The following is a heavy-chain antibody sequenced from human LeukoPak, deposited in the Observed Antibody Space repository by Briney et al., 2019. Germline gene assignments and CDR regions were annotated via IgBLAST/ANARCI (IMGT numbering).Heavy chain of an antibody. D-gene: IGHD6-13*01. V-gene: IGHV4-34*01. Sequence: SETLSLTCAVYGGSFSGYYWSWIRQPPGKGLEWIGEINHSGSTTYNPSLQSRVTISLDTSKNQISLKLSSVTAADTAVYYCARTPLIAAAGITWGQGSLVTVSS. J-gene: IGHJ4*02. CDR3: ARTPLIAAAGIT. CDR1: GGSFSGYY. CDR2: INHSGST.